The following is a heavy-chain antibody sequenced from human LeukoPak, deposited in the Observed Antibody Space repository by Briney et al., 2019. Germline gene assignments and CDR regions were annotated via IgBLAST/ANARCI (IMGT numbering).Heavy chain of an antibody. CDR3: ARAVTATGSSDF. Sequence: PGGSLRLSCAASGFTFSSRYMHWVRQAPGKGLVWVSRINPDGRDTKYAESVRGRFTMSRDNGENTLCLQMNNLKADDTDVYYCARAVTATGSSDFWGQGTLVTVSS. V-gene: IGHV3-74*03. D-gene: IGHD2-21*02. J-gene: IGHJ4*02. CDR1: GFTFSSRY. CDR2: INPDGRDT.